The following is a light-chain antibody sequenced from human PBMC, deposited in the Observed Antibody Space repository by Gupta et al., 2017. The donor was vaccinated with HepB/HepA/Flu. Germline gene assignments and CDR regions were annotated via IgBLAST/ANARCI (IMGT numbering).Light chain of an antibody. V-gene: IGLV2-14*03. Sequence: QSALTQPASVSEAPGQSITISCTGTSSDIGGYDYVSWYQRHPGEAPKLMIYDVNNRPSGVSNRCSGSKSGNTASLTISGLQAEDEGDYFCSSYTDSTILVFGGGTKLTVL. J-gene: IGLJ2*01. CDR2: DVN. CDR3: SSYTDSTILV. CDR1: SSDIGGYDY.